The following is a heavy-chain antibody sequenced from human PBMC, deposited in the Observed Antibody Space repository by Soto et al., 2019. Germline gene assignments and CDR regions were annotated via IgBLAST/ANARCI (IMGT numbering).Heavy chain of an antibody. Sequence: QVQLQESGPGLVKPSETLSLSCTVSGGSISSYYWRWFRQSPGKRMEWIGYVHHSWGSSYNPLLQTRVAISLDTSKSQFPLKVTSVTATDTAVYYCARQGFGPLHGLVDVWGQGTTVTVSS. CDR2: VHHSWGS. CDR3: ARQGFGPLHGLVDV. V-gene: IGHV4-59*08. CDR1: GGSISSYY. D-gene: IGHD3-10*01. J-gene: IGHJ6*02.